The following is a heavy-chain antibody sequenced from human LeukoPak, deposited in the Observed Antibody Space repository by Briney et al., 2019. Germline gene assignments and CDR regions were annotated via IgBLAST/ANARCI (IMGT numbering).Heavy chain of an antibody. Sequence: SETLSLTCAVYGGSFRGYYWSWIRDPPGKGRECIGEINHSGSTNYNPSLKSRVTISVDTSKNQFSLKLSSVTAADTAVYYCARGALWYQRDPFDYWGQGTLVTVSS. J-gene: IGHJ4*02. CDR3: ARGALWYQRDPFDY. CDR2: INHSGST. CDR1: GGSFRGYY. D-gene: IGHD2-2*01. V-gene: IGHV4-34*01.